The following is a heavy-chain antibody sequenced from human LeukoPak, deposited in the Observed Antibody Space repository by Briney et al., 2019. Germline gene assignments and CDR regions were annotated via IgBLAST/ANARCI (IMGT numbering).Heavy chain of an antibody. Sequence: SETLSLTCALSGGSISSGGYSWSWIRQPPGKGLEWIGYIYHSGSTYYNPSLKSRVPISVDRSKNQLSRNLSSVTAADTAVYYCARSHCSSIICRDAFDIWGQGTMVTVSS. V-gene: IGHV4-30-2*01. CDR3: ARSHCSSIICRDAFDI. CDR2: IYHSGST. D-gene: IGHD2-2*01. CDR1: GGSISSGGYS. J-gene: IGHJ3*02.